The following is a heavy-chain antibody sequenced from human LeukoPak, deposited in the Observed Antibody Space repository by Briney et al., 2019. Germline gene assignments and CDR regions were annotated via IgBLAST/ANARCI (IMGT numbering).Heavy chain of an antibody. V-gene: IGHV3-9*01. CDR3: AKDMGPHYCSSTSCYFATPIDY. J-gene: IGHJ4*02. D-gene: IGHD2-2*01. CDR2: ISWNSGSI. CDR1: GFTFDDYA. Sequence: PGGSLRLSCAASGFTFDDYAMHWVRQAPGKGLEWVSGISWNSGSIGYADSVKGRFTISRDNAKNSLYLQMDSLRAEDTALYYYAKDMGPHYCSSTSCYFATPIDYWGQGTLVTVSS.